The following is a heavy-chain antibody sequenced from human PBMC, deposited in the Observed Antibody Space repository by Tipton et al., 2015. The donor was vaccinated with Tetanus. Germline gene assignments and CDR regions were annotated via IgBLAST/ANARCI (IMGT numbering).Heavy chain of an antibody. J-gene: IGHJ4*02. CDR2: ISSSSSYI. Sequence: SLRLSCAASGFTFSSYSMNWVRQAPGKGLEWVSSISSSSSYIYYADSVKGRFTISRDNAKNSLYLQMNSLRAEDTAVYYCARERELELRAAFDYWGQGTLVTVSS. CDR3: ARERELELRAAFDY. CDR1: GFTFSSYS. V-gene: IGHV3-21*01. D-gene: IGHD1-7*01.